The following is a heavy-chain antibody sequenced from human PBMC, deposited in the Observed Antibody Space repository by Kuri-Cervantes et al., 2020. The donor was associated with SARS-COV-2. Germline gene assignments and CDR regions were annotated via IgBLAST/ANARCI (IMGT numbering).Heavy chain of an antibody. D-gene: IGHD6-13*01. CDR1: GGTFSSYA. J-gene: IGHJ5*02. V-gene: IGHV1-69*04. Sequence: SVKVSCKASGGTFSSYAISWVRQAPGQGLEWMGRIIPIFGIANYAQKFQGRVTITADKSTSTAYMELSSLRSEDTAVYYCARDRGYSSSWYKPNWFDPWGQGTLVTDSS. CDR2: IIPIFGIA. CDR3: ARDRGYSSSWYKPNWFDP.